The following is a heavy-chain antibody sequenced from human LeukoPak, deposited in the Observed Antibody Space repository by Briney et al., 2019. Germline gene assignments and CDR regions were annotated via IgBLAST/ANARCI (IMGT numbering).Heavy chain of an antibody. J-gene: IGHJ4*02. D-gene: IGHD3-22*01. CDR1: GASISSYY. Sequence: SETLSLTCTVSGASISSYYWSWIRQPPGKGLEWIGDMHYSGSTNYNPPLKSRVTISVDTSKNQFSLKLSSVTAADTAVYYCARFYDRSGPHFDYWGQGTLVTVSS. CDR3: ARFYDRSGPHFDY. V-gene: IGHV4-59*01. CDR2: MHYSGST.